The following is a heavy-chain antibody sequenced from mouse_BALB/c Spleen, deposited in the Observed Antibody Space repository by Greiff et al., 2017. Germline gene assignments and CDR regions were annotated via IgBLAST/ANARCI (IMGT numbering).Heavy chain of an antibody. J-gene: IGHJ4*01. CDR1: GYSITSDYA. CDR2: ISYSGST. CDR3: ARALDYRYDLYYAMDY. D-gene: IGHD2-14*01. V-gene: IGHV3-2*02. Sequence: EVQLQQSGPGLVKPSQSLSLTCTVTGYSITSDYAWNWIRQFPGNKLEWMGYISYSGSTSYNPSLKSRISITRDTSKNQFFLQLNSVTTEDTATYYCARALDYRYDLYYAMDYWGQGTSVTVSS.